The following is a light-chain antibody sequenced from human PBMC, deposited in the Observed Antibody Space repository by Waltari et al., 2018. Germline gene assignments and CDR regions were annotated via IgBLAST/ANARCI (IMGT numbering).Light chain of an antibody. V-gene: IGLV3-21*02. Sequence: SYVLTQPPSVSVAPGQTARITCGGNNLGSKSVHWYQQKPGQAPVLVVYDDSGRPSGIPERFSGSNSGNTATLTISRVEAGHEADYYCQVWDSSSDHWLFGGGTKLTVL. CDR3: QVWDSSSDHWL. J-gene: IGLJ3*02. CDR2: DDS. CDR1: NLGSKS.